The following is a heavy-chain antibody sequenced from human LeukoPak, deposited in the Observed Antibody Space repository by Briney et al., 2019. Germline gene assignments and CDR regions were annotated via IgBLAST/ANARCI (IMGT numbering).Heavy chain of an antibody. CDR3: ARGSLVWGVPPENTHT. J-gene: IGHJ1*01. CDR1: GGSISSYY. CDR2: IYYSGST. D-gene: IGHD3-16*01. Sequence: SETLSLTCTVSGGSISSYYWSWIRQPPGKGLEWIGYIYYSGSTNYNPSLKSRVTISVNTSKNQFSLKLSSVTAADTAVYYCARGSLVWGVPPENTHTGGEGTLVTVSP. V-gene: IGHV4-59*01.